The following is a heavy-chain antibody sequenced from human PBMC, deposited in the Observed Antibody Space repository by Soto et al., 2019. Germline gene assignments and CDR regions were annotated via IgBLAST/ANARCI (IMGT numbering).Heavy chain of an antibody. Sequence: QVQLVQSGAEVKKPGSSVKVSCKASGGIFSSFGISWVRQAPGQGLEWMGGTLPVSNTPIYAQRFQGRLTITADESTSTASMELTSLRSEDTAVYFCARTRWLQPFDYWGQGTLVTVSS. CDR2: TLPVSNTP. CDR1: GGIFSSFG. CDR3: ARTRWLQPFDY. V-gene: IGHV1-69*12. J-gene: IGHJ4*02. D-gene: IGHD5-18*01.